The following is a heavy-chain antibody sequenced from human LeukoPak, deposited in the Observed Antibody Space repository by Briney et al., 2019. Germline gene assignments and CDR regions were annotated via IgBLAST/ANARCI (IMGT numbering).Heavy chain of an antibody. V-gene: IGHV3-7*05. CDR3: ARKNYFDY. J-gene: IGHJ4*02. Sequence: GGSLRLSCAGSGFTFSRFWMGWVRKAPGKGLEWVANIEPDGSEKNYGDSVRGRFTISRDNARNSLSLQMNSLRAEDTAVYYRARKNYFDYGGKGTLVTVSS. CDR2: IEPDGSEK. CDR1: GFTFSRFW.